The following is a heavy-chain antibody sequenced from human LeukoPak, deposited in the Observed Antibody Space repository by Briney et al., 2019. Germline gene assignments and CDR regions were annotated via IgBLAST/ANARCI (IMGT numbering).Heavy chain of an antibody. V-gene: IGHV4-38-2*01. J-gene: IGHJ5*02. CDR1: GYSISSGYY. D-gene: IGHD3-3*01. CDR2: IYHSGST. CDR3: ARHYFFWSGSKWFDP. Sequence: PSETLSLTCAVSGYSISSGYYWGWIRQPPGKGLEWIGSIYHSGSTYYNPSLKSRVTISVDTSENQFSLKLSSVTAADTAVYYCARHYFFWSGSKWFDPWGQGTLVTVSS.